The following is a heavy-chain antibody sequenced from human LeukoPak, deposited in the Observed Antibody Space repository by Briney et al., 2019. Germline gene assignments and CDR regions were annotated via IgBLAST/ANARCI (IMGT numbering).Heavy chain of an antibody. Sequence: SETLSLTCTVSGGSISSYYWSWIRQPPGRGLEWIGYIYTDGSTNYNPSLKSRVTISVDTSKNQFALKLSSVPAADTAVYYCAKSYFDYSTYYSYYFNLWGQGALVTVSS. CDR3: AKSYFDYSTYYSYYFNL. CDR2: IYTDGST. J-gene: IGHJ4*02. V-gene: IGHV4-4*09. D-gene: IGHD4-11*01. CDR1: GGSISSYY.